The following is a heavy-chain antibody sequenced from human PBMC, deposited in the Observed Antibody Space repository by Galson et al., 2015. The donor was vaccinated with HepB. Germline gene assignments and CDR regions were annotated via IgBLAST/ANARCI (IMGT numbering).Heavy chain of an antibody. CDR2: IIPIFGTA. Sequence: SVKVSCRASGGTFRNHIFSWVRQAPGQGLEWMGGIIPIFGTANYAQKFQGRLTITTDESTSTAYMELSSLKSDDTAVYYCARDVGTGLGWNNWFGPWGQGSQVIVSS. D-gene: IGHD2-21*01. CDR1: GGTFRNHI. J-gene: IGHJ5*02. CDR3: ARDVGTGLGWNNWFGP. V-gene: IGHV1-69*05.